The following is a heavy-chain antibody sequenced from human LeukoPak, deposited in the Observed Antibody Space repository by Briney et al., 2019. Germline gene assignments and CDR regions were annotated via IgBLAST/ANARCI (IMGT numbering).Heavy chain of an antibody. CDR2: INPNSGGT. J-gene: IGHJ4*02. D-gene: IGHD6-6*01. CDR3: ARDQAPLAARPFDY. CDR1: GYAFTGYY. Sequence: ASVKVSCKASGYAFTGYYMRRVRQAPGQGLEWMGWINPNSGGTNYAQKFQGRVTMTRDTSISTAYMELSRLRSDDTAVDYCARDQAPLAARPFDYWGQGTLVTVSS. V-gene: IGHV1-2*02.